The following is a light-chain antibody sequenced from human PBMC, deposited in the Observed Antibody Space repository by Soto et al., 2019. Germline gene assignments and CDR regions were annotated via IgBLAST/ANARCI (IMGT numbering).Light chain of an antibody. J-gene: IGKJ5*01. V-gene: IGKV3-20*01. CDR2: VVS. CDR1: QPVSSNF. Sequence: ELVLTQSPGTLSLSPGESAAFSFRASQPVSSNFLAWYQQKPGQAPRLLTYVVSSRASGIPDRFFGSGSGTDFTLTINSLEPEDFAVYYCQQYANSPITFGQGTRLEIK. CDR3: QQYANSPIT.